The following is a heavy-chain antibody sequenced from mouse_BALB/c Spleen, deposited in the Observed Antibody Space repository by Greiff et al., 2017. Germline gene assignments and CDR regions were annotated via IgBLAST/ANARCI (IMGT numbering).Heavy chain of an antibody. CDR2: INPYNDGT. CDR3: ARGTMITTRAWFAY. J-gene: IGHJ3*01. V-gene: IGHV1-14*01. Sequence: VQLQQSGPELVKPGASVKMSCKASGYTFTSYVMHWVKQKPGQGLEWIGYINPYNDGTKYNEKFKGKATLTSDKSSSTAYMELSSLTSEDSAVYYCARGTMITTRAWFAYWGQGTLVTVSA. D-gene: IGHD2-4*01. CDR1: GYTFTSYV.